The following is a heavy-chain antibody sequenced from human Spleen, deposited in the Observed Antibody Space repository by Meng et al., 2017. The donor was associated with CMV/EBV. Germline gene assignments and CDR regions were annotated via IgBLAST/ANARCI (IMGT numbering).Heavy chain of an antibody. D-gene: IGHD5-18*01. CDR3: ARVSGGYHYGTFDY. J-gene: IGHJ4*02. CDR2: TYHRSEWYN. CDR1: VSSNSAA. Sequence: VSSNSAAWHWLRQSPSRGLEWLGKTYHRSEWYNDYAVSVKSRVTINPDTSKNQISLQLKSVTPEDTAVYYCARVSGGYHYGTFDYWGQGTLVTVSS. V-gene: IGHV6-1*01.